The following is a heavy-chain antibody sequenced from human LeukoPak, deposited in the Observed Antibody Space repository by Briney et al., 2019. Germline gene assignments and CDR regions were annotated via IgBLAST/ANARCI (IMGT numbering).Heavy chain of an antibody. V-gene: IGHV1-69*06. CDR1: GGTFSSYA. Sequence: SVKVSCKASGGTFSSYAISWVRQAPGQGLEWMGGIIPIFGTANYAQKFQGRVTITADKSTSTAYMELSSLRSEDTAVYYCARVGSSSWYGFDPWGQGTLVTVSS. D-gene: IGHD6-13*01. J-gene: IGHJ5*02. CDR3: ARVGSSSWYGFDP. CDR2: IIPIFGTA.